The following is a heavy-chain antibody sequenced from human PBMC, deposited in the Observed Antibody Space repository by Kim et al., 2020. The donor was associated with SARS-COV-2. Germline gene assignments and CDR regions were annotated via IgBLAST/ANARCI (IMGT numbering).Heavy chain of an antibody. Sequence: GGSLRLSCAASGFTFSSSSMNWFRRPPGKGLEWVSSISSSNTYIFYADSVKGRFTISRDNAKNSLYLQMNSLRVEDTAMYYCATYHQRGADDWGQGTLVTVSS. D-gene: IGHD2-2*01. J-gene: IGHJ4*02. V-gene: IGHV3-21*01. CDR2: ISSSNTYI. CDR3: ATYHQRGADD. CDR1: GFTFSSSS.